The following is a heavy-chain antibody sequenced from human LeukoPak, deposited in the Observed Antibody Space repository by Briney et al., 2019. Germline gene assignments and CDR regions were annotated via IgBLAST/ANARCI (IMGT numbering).Heavy chain of an antibody. V-gene: IGHV3-74*01. CDR1: GFTFSSSW. Sequence: PGGSLRLSCAASGFTFSSSWMHWVRQAPGKGLVWVSHINTDGSSTNYADSVKGRFTISRDNAKNTLYLHMNSLRAEDTAVYYCARGTGGRDDYWGQGTRVTVSS. CDR2: INTDGSST. D-gene: IGHD3-10*01. CDR3: ARGTGGRDDY. J-gene: IGHJ4*02.